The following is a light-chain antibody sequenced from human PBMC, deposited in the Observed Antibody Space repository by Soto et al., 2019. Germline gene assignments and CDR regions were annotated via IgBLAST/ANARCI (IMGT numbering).Light chain of an antibody. CDR1: QTFGSRY. Sequence: EIVLTQSPGTLSLSPGEGTTLSCRASQTFGSRYLAWYQQKPGQAPSRLIYDASSRATGIPDRFSGSGSGTYFTLTISRLEPEDFAVYYCQQYGTSPYTFGEGTKLEIK. J-gene: IGKJ2*01. CDR3: QQYGTSPYT. CDR2: DAS. V-gene: IGKV3-20*01.